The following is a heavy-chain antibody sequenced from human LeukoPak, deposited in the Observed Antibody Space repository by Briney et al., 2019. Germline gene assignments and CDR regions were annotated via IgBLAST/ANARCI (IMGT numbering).Heavy chain of an antibody. Sequence: SQTLSLTCTVSGGSISSGGYYWSWIRQHPGKGLEWIGYIYYSGSTYYNPSLKSRVTISVDTSKNQFSLKLSSVTAADTAVYYCARDRTTITRGAFDIWGQGTMVTVSS. V-gene: IGHV4-31*03. CDR2: IYYSGST. CDR3: ARDRTTITRGAFDI. D-gene: IGHD4-11*01. CDR1: GGSISSGGYY. J-gene: IGHJ3*02.